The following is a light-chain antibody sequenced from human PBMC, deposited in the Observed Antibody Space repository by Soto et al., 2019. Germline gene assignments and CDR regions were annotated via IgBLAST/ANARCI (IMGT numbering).Light chain of an antibody. V-gene: IGKV1-9*01. CDR2: AAS. J-gene: IGKJ2*01. CDR1: QGISSY. CDR3: QQLNSNPYT. Sequence: DIQLTQSPSFLSASVGDRGPVPCRAIQGISSYLAWYQQKPGKAPKLLIYAASTLQSGVPSRFSGSGSGTEFTLANSSLQPEDCATYYCQQLNSNPYTFGQGSKLEIK.